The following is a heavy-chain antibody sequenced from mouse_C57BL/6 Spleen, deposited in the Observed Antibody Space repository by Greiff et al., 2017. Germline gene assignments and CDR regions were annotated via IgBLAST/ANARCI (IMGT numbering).Heavy chain of an antibody. CDR1: GFTFSSYG. V-gene: IGHV5-6*01. D-gene: IGHD1-1*01. CDR2: ISSGGSYT. J-gene: IGHJ1*03. CDR3: ARPDGSSYWYFDV. Sequence: EVHLVESGGDLVKPGGSLKLSCAASGFTFSSYGMSWVRQTPDKRLEWVATISSGGSYTYYPDSAKGRFTISRDNAKNTLYLQMSSLKAEDTAMYYCARPDGSSYWYFDVWGTGTTVTVSS.